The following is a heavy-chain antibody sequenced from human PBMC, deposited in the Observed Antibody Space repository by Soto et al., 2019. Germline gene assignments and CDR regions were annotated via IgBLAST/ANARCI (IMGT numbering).Heavy chain of an antibody. CDR2: TNSDGTDS. CDR3: AKSLYYYDSSPLGH. Sequence: LRLSCAAAGFDFEDYAMHWVRQVPGKGLEWVSLTNSDGTDSYYMDSVKGRFTISRDNAKSTLYLQMDRLRPEDTALYFCAKSLYYYDSSPLGHWGQGTLVTVSS. V-gene: IGHV3-43D*04. D-gene: IGHD3-22*01. J-gene: IGHJ4*02. CDR1: GFDFEDYA.